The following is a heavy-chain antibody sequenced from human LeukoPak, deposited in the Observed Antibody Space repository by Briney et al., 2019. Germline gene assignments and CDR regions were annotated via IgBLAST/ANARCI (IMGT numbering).Heavy chain of an antibody. CDR2: IRYDGSNK. J-gene: IGHJ6*03. D-gene: IGHD4-17*01. CDR3: ASEGGDYGSYYYYYYMDV. Sequence: GSLRLSCAASGFTFSSYGMHWVRQAPGKGLEWVAFIRYDGSNKYYADSVKGRFTISRDNSKNTLYLQMNSLRAEDTAVYYCASEGGDYGSYYYYYYMDVWGKGTTVTISS. CDR1: GFTFSSYG. V-gene: IGHV3-30*02.